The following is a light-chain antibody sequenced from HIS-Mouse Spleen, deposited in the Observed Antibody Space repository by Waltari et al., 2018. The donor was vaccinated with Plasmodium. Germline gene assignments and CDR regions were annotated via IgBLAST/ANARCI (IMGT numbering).Light chain of an antibody. V-gene: IGKV1-8*01. CDR1: QSVSSN. CDR3: QQYYSYPLT. Sequence: AIVMTQSPSTLSASPGDRATLPCRASQSVSSNLAWYQQKPGKAPKLLIYAASTMPTGVPSRFSGSGSGTEFTLTISCLQSEDFAIYYCQQYYSYPLTFGAGTKVEIK. CDR2: AAS. J-gene: IGKJ4*01.